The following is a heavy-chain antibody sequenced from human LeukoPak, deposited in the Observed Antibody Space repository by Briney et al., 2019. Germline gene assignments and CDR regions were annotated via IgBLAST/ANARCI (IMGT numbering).Heavy chain of an antibody. J-gene: IGHJ6*03. CDR1: GYTFTSYD. D-gene: IGHD2-2*01. V-gene: IGHV1-8*03. CDR2: MNPNSGNT. CDR3: ARNGGVPAADPFYYYYYMDV. Sequence: ASVKVSCKASGYTFTSYDINWVRQATGQGLEWMGWMNPNSGNTGYAQKFQGRVTITRNTSISTAYMELSSLRSEDTAVYYCARNGGVPAADPFYYYYYMDVWGKGTTVTVSS.